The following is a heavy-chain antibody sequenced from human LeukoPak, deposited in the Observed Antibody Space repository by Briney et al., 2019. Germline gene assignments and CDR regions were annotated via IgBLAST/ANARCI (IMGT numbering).Heavy chain of an antibody. CDR3: AKVPGITMAGYTFDN. Sequence: GGSLRLSCAASGFTFSNYAMSWVRRAPAKGLEWVSAISGSGGNTYYADSVKGRFTISRDNSKNTLYLQMNSLGAEDTGLYYCAKVPGITMAGYTFDNWGQRTLVTVSS. J-gene: IGHJ4*02. CDR2: ISGSGGNT. D-gene: IGHD6-19*01. V-gene: IGHV3-23*01. CDR1: GFTFSNYA.